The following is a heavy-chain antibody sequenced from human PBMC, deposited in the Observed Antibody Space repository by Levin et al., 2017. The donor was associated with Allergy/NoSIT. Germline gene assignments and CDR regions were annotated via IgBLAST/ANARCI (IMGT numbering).Heavy chain of an antibody. CDR1: GFSFSSYA. CDR2: ISFDGSNK. V-gene: IGHV3-30*04. J-gene: IGHJ4*02. Sequence: PGGSLRLSCAASGFSFSSYALHWVRQAPGKGLEWVAVISFDGSNKDYADSVKGRFTISRDISQNTLYLQMNSLRPEDTAVYYCARGRMATMTYFDYWGQGTLVTVSS. D-gene: IGHD5-24*01. CDR3: ARGRMATMTYFDY.